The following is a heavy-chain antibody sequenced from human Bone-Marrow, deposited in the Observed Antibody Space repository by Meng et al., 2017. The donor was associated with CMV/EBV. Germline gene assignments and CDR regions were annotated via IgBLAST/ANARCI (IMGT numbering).Heavy chain of an antibody. CDR3: ARDKASAGNWVDYYYYYYGMDV. CDR2: IKQDGSEK. J-gene: IGHJ6*02. CDR1: GFTFSSYW. D-gene: IGHD6-13*01. V-gene: IGHV3-7*01. Sequence: GGSLRLSCAASGFTFSSYWMSWVRQAPGKGLEWVANIKQDGSEKYYVDSVKGRFTISRDNAKNSLYLQMNSLRAEDTAVYYCARDKASAGNWVDYYYYYYGMDVWGRGTTVTVSS.